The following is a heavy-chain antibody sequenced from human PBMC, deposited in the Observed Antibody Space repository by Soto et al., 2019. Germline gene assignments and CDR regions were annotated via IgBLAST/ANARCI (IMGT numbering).Heavy chain of an antibody. D-gene: IGHD6-19*01. V-gene: IGHV6-1*01. Sequence: PSQTLSLTCAISGDRVSGNSAAWNWIRQSPSRGLEWLGRTYYRSRWYNDYAVSVKSRITVTPDTSKNQFSLHLNSVTPEDTAVYYCAREFPHYVSSDSYLDYWGQGALVTVSS. J-gene: IGHJ4*02. CDR1: GDRVSGNSAA. CDR3: AREFPHYVSSDSYLDY. CDR2: TYYRSRWYN.